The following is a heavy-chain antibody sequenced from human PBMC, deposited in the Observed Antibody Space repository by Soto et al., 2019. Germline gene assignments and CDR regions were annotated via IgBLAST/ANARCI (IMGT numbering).Heavy chain of an antibody. J-gene: IGHJ4*02. Sequence: PGGSLRLSCEAVGFTFSDYYMNWIRQAPGKGLEWISYDGSKQFYADSVKGRFTISRDNSKNTLYMELNSLRREDTAVYYCARVSINQSLDYWGQGALVTVSS. CDR1: GFTFSDYY. CDR2: ISYDGSKQ. D-gene: IGHD5-12*01. V-gene: IGHV3-30-3*01. CDR3: ARVSINQSLDY.